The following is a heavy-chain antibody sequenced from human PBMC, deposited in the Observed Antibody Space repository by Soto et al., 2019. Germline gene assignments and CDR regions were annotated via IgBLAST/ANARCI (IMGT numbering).Heavy chain of an antibody. CDR3: ARISQYISSWKRFDY. CDR2: INHSGST. CDR1: GGSFSGYY. V-gene: IGHV4-34*01. D-gene: IGHD6-13*01. Sequence: SETLSLTCAVYGGSFSGYYWSWIRQPPGKGLEWIGEINHSGSTKYSPSLKSRVTISVDTSKNEFSLKLSSVTAANTAAYYCARISQYISSWKRFDYWGQGTLVTVS. J-gene: IGHJ4*02.